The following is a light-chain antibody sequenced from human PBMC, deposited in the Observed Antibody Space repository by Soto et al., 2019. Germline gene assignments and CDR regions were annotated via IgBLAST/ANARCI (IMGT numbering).Light chain of an antibody. CDR2: GAS. Sequence: EIVLTQSPGTLSLSPGERATLSCRASQSVRSSYLSWYQQKPGQAPRLLIYGASSRATGIPDRFSGSGSGTDFTLTLSRLEPEDFAVYYCQQYGSSPWTFGQGTKVEI. J-gene: IGKJ1*01. V-gene: IGKV3-20*01. CDR1: QSVRSSY. CDR3: QQYGSSPWT.